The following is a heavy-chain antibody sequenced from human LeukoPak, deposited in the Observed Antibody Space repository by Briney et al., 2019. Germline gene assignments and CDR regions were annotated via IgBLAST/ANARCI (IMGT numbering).Heavy chain of an antibody. CDR1: GFPFSSYA. CDR3: VRGYSFGPYCMDV. D-gene: IGHD2-15*01. J-gene: IGHJ6*02. CDR2: ISDSGSST. Sequence: GGSLRPSCSASGFPFSSYAMHWVRQAPGKGLEYVSAISDSGSSTYYADSVKGRFTISRDNSKNTLYLQMSSLRAEDTAVYFCVRGYSFGPYCMDVWGQGTTVTVSS. V-gene: IGHV3-64D*09.